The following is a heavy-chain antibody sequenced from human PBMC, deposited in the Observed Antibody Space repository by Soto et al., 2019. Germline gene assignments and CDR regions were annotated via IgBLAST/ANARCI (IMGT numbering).Heavy chain of an antibody. J-gene: IGHJ4*02. CDR3: AKSVYNWNDGFFDY. Sequence: QVQLVESGGGVVQPGRSLRLSCAASGFIFSSYGMHWVRQAPGKGLEWVAVISYDGINKYYSDSVKGRFTISRDNSKNTLYLQMNSLRAEDTDVYYCAKSVYNWNDGFFDYWGQGTLVTVSS. D-gene: IGHD1-1*01. CDR1: GFIFSSYG. CDR2: ISYDGINK. V-gene: IGHV3-30*18.